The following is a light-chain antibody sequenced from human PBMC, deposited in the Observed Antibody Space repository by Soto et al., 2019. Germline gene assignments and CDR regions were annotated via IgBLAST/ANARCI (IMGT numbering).Light chain of an antibody. Sequence: QSVLTQPPSVSGSPGQSVTISCTGTSSDVGYYNRVSWYQQPPGTAPKLMVFEVSNRPSGVPDRFSGSKSGNTASLNISGLQAEDEADYYCSSYTTSSTLVFGGGTKVTVL. CDR2: EVS. V-gene: IGLV2-18*02. J-gene: IGLJ2*01. CDR3: SSYTTSSTLV. CDR1: SSDVGYYNR.